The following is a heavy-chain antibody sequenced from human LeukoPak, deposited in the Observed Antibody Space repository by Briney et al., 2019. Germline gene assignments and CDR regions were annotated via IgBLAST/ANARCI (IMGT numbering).Heavy chain of an antibody. D-gene: IGHD7-27*01. Sequence: PSETLSLTCTVSGGSISSGGYYWSWIRQPPGKGLEWIGSIYHSGSTYYNPSLKSRVTISVDTSKNQFSLKLSSVTAADTAVYYCARVELGIFDYWGQGTLVTVSS. CDR3: ARVELGIFDY. CDR1: GGSISSGGYY. V-gene: IGHV4-39*07. CDR2: IYHSGST. J-gene: IGHJ4*02.